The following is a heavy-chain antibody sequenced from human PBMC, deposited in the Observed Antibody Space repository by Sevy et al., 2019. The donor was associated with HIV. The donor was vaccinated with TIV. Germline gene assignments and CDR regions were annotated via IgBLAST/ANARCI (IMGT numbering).Heavy chain of an antibody. J-gene: IGHJ3*02. CDR1: GGSISSGGYS. Sequence: SETLSLTCAVSGGSISSGGYSWSWIRQPPGKGLEWIGYIYLSGSTYYNPSLKSRVTISVDRSKNQFSLKLSSVTAADTAVYYCARVTYYYDSSGYYGDAFDIWGQGTMVTVSS. V-gene: IGHV4-30-2*01. CDR3: ARVTYYYDSSGYYGDAFDI. CDR2: IYLSGST. D-gene: IGHD3-22*01.